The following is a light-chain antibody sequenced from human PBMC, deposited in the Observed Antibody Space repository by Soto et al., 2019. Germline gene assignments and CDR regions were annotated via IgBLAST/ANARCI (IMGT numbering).Light chain of an antibody. CDR1: SSEVGGYNY. J-gene: IGLJ1*01. Sequence: QSALTQPASVSGSPGQLITISCTGNSSEVGGYNYVSWYQQHPGKAPKLMIYDVSNRPSGVSNRFSGSKSGNTASLTISGLQAEGEADYYCSSYTSSSTLYVFGTGTKVTVL. CDR3: SSYTSSSTLYV. CDR2: DVS. V-gene: IGLV2-14*01.